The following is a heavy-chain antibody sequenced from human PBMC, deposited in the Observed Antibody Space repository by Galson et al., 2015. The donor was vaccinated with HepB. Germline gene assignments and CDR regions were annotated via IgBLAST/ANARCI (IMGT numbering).Heavy chain of an antibody. CDR2: IKQDGSET. CDR1: GFTFTNYW. D-gene: IGHD6-13*01. CDR3: ARVLLGAAAAHYYYYGMDV. V-gene: IGHV3-7*01. Sequence: SLRLSCAASGFTFTNYWMNWVRQAPGKGLEWVANIKQDGSETYYLDSVKGRFTISRDNAKSSLYLQMNSLRAEDTAVYYCARVLLGAAAAHYYYYGMDVWGQGTTVTVSS. J-gene: IGHJ6*02.